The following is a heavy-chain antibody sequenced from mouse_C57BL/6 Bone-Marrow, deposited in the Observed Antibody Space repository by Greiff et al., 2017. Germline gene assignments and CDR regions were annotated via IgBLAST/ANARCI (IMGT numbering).Heavy chain of an antibody. CDR3: ATEIYYGKGVDY. V-gene: IGHV1-61*01. J-gene: IGHJ2*01. CDR2: IYPSDSET. Sequence: QVHVKQPGAELVRPGSSVKLSCKASGYTFTSYWMDWVKQRPGQGLEWIGNIYPSDSETHYNQKFKDKATLTVDKSSSTAYMQLSSLTSEDSAVYYCATEIYYGKGVDYWGQGTTLTVSS. CDR1: GYTFTSYW. D-gene: IGHD2-1*01.